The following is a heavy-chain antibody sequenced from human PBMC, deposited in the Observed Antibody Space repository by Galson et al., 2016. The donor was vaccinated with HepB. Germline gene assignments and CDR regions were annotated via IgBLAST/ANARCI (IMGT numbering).Heavy chain of an antibody. CDR3: ARSDRYFLDF. V-gene: IGHV2-5*02. CDR2: IYWDDDT. Sequence: PALVKPTQTLTLTCSFSGFSLTTFGVGVGWLRQPPGKPLEWLALIYWDDDTSYSPSLQSRLTLTKDTSNNQVGLSVTNIDALDTATCYCARSDRYFLDFWGQGTLVTVSS. J-gene: IGHJ4*02. CDR1: GFSLTTFGVG. D-gene: IGHD1-14*01.